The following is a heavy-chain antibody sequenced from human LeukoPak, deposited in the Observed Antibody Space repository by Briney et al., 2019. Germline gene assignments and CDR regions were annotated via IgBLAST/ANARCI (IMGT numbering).Heavy chain of an antibody. CDR1: GYTFTSYG. Sequence: ASVKVSCKASGYTFTSYGISWVRQAPGQGLEWMGWISAYNGSTNYVQKLQGRVTMTTDTSTSTAYMELRSLRSDDTAVYYCARGGVSNSWYRTPDYWGQGTLVTVSS. J-gene: IGHJ4*02. D-gene: IGHD6-13*01. V-gene: IGHV1-18*01. CDR2: ISAYNGST. CDR3: ARGGVSNSWYRTPDY.